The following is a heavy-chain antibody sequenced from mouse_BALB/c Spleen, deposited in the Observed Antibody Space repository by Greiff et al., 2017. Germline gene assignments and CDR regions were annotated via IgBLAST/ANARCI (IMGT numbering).Heavy chain of an antibody. Sequence: VQLQESGAELVKPGASVKLSCKASGYTFTSYYMYWVKQRPGQGLEWIGEINPSNGGTNFNEKFKSKATLTVDKSSSTAYMQLSSLTSEDSAVYYCTNGYGFAYWGQGTLVTVSA. J-gene: IGHJ3*01. V-gene: IGHV1S16*01. CDR3: TNGYGFAY. D-gene: IGHD2-2*01. CDR1: GYTFTSYY. CDR2: INPSNGGT.